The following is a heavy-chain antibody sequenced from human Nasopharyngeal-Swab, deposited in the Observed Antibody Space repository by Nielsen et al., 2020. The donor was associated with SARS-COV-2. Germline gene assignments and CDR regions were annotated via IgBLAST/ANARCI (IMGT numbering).Heavy chain of an antibody. CDR3: ARSRAALLWFGESRHLFDY. CDR2: INHSGST. CDR1: GGSFSGYY. D-gene: IGHD3-10*01. V-gene: IGHV4-34*01. Sequence: SETLSLTCAVYGGSFSGYYWSWIRQPPGKGLEWIGEINHSGSTNYNPSLESRVTISVDASKNQFSLMLSSVTAADTAVYYCARSRAALLWFGESRHLFDYWGQGTLVTVSS. J-gene: IGHJ4*02.